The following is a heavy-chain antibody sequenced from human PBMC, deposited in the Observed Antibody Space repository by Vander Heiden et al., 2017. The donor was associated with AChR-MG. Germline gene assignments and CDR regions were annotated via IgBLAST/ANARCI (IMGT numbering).Heavy chain of an antibody. CDR3: AREWPGYSSGWYPAYGMDV. CDR2: SIPIFGTA. CDR1: GGTFSSYA. J-gene: IGHJ6*02. D-gene: IGHD6-19*01. V-gene: IGHV1-69*06. Sequence: QVQLVQSGAEVKKPGSSVKVSCKASGGTFSSYAISWVRQAPGQGLEWMGGSIPIFGTANYAQKFQGRVTITADKSTSTAYMELSSLRSEDTAVYYCAREWPGYSSGWYPAYGMDVWGQGTTVTVSS.